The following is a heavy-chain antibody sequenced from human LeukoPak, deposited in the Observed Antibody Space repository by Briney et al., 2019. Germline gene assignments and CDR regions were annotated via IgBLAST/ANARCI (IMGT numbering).Heavy chain of an antibody. Sequence: ASVKVSCKASGYTFTDYYMHWVRQAPGQGLEWMGWINPNSGGTNYAQKFQGRVTITRDTSITTAYMELSRLRSDDTAVYYCARSSSVTIPGYYFDYWGQGTLVTVSS. CDR3: ARSSSVTIPGYYFDY. CDR1: GYTFTDYY. CDR2: INPNSGGT. J-gene: IGHJ4*02. D-gene: IGHD2-21*01. V-gene: IGHV1-2*02.